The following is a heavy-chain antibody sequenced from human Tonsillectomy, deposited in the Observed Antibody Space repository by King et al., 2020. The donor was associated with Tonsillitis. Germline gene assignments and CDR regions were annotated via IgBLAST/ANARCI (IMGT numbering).Heavy chain of an antibody. CDR1: GRIFSTYA. CDR2: SIPQFGTA. Sequence: VQLVESGAVVKKPGSSVKVSCKASGRIFSTYAISWVRQSPGQGLEWMGGSIPQFGTADYAQRFQGRVTITADESTRTVYMELSSMRSEDTAVYYCARGYCSVDTCYSGSFYFDYWDQGTLVTVSS. D-gene: IGHD2-15*01. V-gene: IGHV1-69*01. J-gene: IGHJ4*02. CDR3: ARGYCSVDTCYSGSFYFDY.